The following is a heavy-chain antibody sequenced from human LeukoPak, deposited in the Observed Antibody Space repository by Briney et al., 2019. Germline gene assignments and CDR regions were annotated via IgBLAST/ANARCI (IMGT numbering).Heavy chain of an antibody. V-gene: IGHV3-15*01. J-gene: IGHJ4*02. CDR3: TTEYSYGLGAYYFDY. Sequence: GGSLRLSCAASGFTFSNAWMSWVCQAPGKGLEWVGRIKSKTDGGTTDYAAPVKGRFTISRDDSKNTLYLQMNSLKTEDTAVYYCTTEYSYGLGAYYFDYWGQGTLVTVSS. CDR2: IKSKTDGGTT. CDR1: GFTFSNAW. D-gene: IGHD5-18*01.